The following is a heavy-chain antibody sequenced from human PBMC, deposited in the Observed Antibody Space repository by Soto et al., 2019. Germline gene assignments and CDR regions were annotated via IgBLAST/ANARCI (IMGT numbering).Heavy chain of an antibody. V-gene: IGHV3-66*01. CDR2: IYSGGST. CDR1: GFTVSSNY. CDR3: ESPPVYDVWSGFDT. Sequence: PGGSLRLSCAASGFTVSSNYMSWVRQAPGKGLEWVSVIYSGGSTYYADSVKGRFTISRDNSKNTLYLQMNSLRAEDTAVYYCESPPVYDVWSGFDTWGQETMLTVS. D-gene: IGHD3-3*01. J-gene: IGHJ3*02.